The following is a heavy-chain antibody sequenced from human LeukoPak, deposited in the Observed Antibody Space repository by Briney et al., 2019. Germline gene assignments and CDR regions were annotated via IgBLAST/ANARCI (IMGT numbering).Heavy chain of an antibody. CDR3: DGADF. J-gene: IGHJ4*02. CDR1: GFTFNTYS. CDR2: ISDSGGRT. V-gene: IGHV3-23*01. Sequence: GGSLRLSCAASGFTFNTYSMNWARQAPGKGLEWVSTISDSGGRTYYADSVKGRFTISRDNSKNTLYLQMNSLRADDTAVYYCDGADFWGQGTLVTVSS.